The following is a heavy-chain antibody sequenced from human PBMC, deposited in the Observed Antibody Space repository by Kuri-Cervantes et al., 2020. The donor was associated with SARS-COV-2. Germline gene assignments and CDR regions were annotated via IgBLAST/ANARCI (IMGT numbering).Heavy chain of an antibody. Sequence: GSLRLSCTVSGYSISSGYYWGWIRQPPGKGLEWIGSIYHSGSTYYNPSLKSRVTISVDTSKNQFSLRLNSVTPEDTAVYYCARDHYSSGWTLNDYWGQGTLVTVSS. J-gene: IGHJ4*02. CDR1: GYSISSGYY. D-gene: IGHD6-19*01. CDR3: ARDHYSSGWTLNDY. V-gene: IGHV4-38-2*02. CDR2: IYHSGST.